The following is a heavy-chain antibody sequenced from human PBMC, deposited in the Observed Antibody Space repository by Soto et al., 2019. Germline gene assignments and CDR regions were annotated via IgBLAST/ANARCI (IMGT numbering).Heavy chain of an antibody. CDR3: ARDLLAGDF. V-gene: IGHV1-46*01. CDR1: GYTFTNYY. Sequence: QVQLVQSGAEVKKPGASVKVSCRASGYTFTNYYIHWVRQAPGQGLEWMAIINPMSGSTNYAQNFQGRVTLTMDTSTTTVYMDLSSLRFEDTAFYFCARDLLAGDFWGQGTLVTVSS. D-gene: IGHD3-10*01. J-gene: IGHJ4*02. CDR2: INPMSGST.